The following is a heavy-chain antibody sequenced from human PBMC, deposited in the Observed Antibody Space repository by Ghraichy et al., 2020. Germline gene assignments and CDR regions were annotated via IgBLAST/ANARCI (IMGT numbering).Heavy chain of an antibody. CDR1: GVTFSSYA. CDR2: IIPIFGTA. CDR3: ARVPRLKDDSSDY. D-gene: IGHD3-22*01. Sequence: SVKVSCKASGVTFSSYAISWLRQAPGQGLEWMGGIIPIFGTANYAQKFQGRVTITADESTSTAYMELSSLRSEDTAVYYCARVPRLKDDSSDYWGQGTLVTVSS. J-gene: IGHJ4*02. V-gene: IGHV1-69*13.